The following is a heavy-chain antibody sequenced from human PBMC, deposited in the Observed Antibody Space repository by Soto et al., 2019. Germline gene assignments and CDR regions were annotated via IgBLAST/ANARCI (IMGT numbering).Heavy chain of an antibody. CDR3: ARAELERGEVGYFGLDV. Sequence: ASVKVFCKTSGYTFSNYAISWVRQAPGQGLEWMGWISSYNSNNGDTKSAQMLQGRVTMTIDTSATTAYMELRSLRSDDTAVYYCARAELERGEVGYFGLDVWGQGTTVTVSS. V-gene: IGHV1-18*04. D-gene: IGHD1-1*01. CDR1: GYTFSNYA. CDR2: ISSYNSNNGDT. J-gene: IGHJ6*02.